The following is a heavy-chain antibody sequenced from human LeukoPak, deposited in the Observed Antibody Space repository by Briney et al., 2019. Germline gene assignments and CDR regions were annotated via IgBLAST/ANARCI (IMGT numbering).Heavy chain of an antibody. Sequence: SETLSLTCTVSGGSIGRYHWSWFRQPAGEGLEWIGRIHTSGSTNYNPSLKSRATMSVDTSRNQFSVKLRSVTAADTAVYYWARETPAAGNWYDPWGQGTLVTVSS. V-gene: IGHV4-4*07. CDR1: GGSIGRYH. CDR3: ARETPAAGNWYDP. D-gene: IGHD2-2*01. CDR2: IHTSGST. J-gene: IGHJ5*02.